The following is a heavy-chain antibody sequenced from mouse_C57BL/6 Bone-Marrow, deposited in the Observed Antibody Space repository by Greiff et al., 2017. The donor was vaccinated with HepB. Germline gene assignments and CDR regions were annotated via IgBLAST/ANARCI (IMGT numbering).Heavy chain of an antibody. D-gene: IGHD2-10*02. CDR2: IYPRSGNT. CDR3: ARVEYGNYYAMDY. Sequence: VQLKESGAELARPGASVKLSCKASGYTFTSYGISWVKQRTGQGLEWIGEIYPRSGNTYYNEKFKGKATLTADKSSSTAYMELRSLTSEDSAVYFCARVEYGNYYAMDYWGQGTSVTVSS. CDR1: GYTFTSYG. J-gene: IGHJ4*01. V-gene: IGHV1-81*01.